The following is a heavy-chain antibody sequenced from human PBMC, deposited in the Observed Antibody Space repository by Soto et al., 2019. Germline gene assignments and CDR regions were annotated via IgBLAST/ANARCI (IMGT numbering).Heavy chain of an antibody. CDR1: GGSFSGYY. J-gene: IGHJ4*02. V-gene: IGHV4-34*01. Sequence: PSETLSLTCAVYGGSFSGYYWSWIRQPPGKGLEWIGEINHSGSTNYNPSLKSRVTISVDTSKNQFSLKLSSVTAADTAVYYCATGTTVTTNYWGQGTLVTVSS. CDR3: ATGTTVTTNY. CDR2: INHSGST. D-gene: IGHD4-17*01.